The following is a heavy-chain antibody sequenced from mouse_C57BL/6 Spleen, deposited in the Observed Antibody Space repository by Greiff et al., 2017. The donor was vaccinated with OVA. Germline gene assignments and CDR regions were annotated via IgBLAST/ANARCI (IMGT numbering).Heavy chain of an antibody. CDR3: ARDWGNYLYYFDY. CDR1: GYAFSSYW. D-gene: IGHD2-1*01. J-gene: IGHJ2*01. V-gene: IGHV1-80*01. Sequence: LLESGAELVKPGASVKISCKASGYAFSSYWMNWVKQRPGKGLEWIGQIYPGDGDTNYNGKFKGKATLTADKSSSTAYMQLSSLTSEDSAVYFCARDWGNYLYYFDYWGQGTTLTVSS. CDR2: IYPGDGDT.